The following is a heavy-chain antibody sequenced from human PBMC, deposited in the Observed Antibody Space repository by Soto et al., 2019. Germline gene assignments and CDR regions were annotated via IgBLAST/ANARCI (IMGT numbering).Heavy chain of an antibody. CDR3: AKDMKWGGMTTIHYFDS. CDR1: GFTVDGYA. J-gene: IGHJ4*02. Sequence: PGGSLRLSCVASGFTVDGYAMHWVRQAPGKGLEWVSGISANGDNVDYADSVKGRFTVSRDNAKNSLFLQMNSLRPEDTALYYCAKDMKWGGMTTIHYFDSWGQGT. D-gene: IGHD4-17*01. V-gene: IGHV3-9*01. CDR2: ISANGDNV.